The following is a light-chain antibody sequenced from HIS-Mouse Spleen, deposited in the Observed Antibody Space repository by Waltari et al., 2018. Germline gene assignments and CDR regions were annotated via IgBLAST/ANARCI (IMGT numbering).Light chain of an antibody. V-gene: IGKV1-8*01. J-gene: IGKJ1*01. CDR1: QGISSY. CDR3: QQYYSYRT. Sequence: SPSSLSASTGDRVTITCRASQGISSYLAWYQQKPGKAPKLLIYAASTLQSGVPSRFSGSGSGTDFTLTISCLQSEDFATYYCQQYYSYRTFGQGTKVEIK. CDR2: AAS.